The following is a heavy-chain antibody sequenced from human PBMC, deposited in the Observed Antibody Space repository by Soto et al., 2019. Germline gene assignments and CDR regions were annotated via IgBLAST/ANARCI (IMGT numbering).Heavy chain of an antibody. CDR3: ARETWGYDILTGYSKPYFDY. V-gene: IGHV4-34*01. Sequence: SETLSLTCAVYGGSFSGYYWSWIRQPPGKGLEWIGEINHSGSTNYNPSLKSRVTISVDTSKNQFSLKLSSVTAADTAVYYCARETWGYDILTGYSKPYFDYWGQGTLLTVSS. CDR2: INHSGST. CDR1: GGSFSGYY. D-gene: IGHD3-9*01. J-gene: IGHJ4*02.